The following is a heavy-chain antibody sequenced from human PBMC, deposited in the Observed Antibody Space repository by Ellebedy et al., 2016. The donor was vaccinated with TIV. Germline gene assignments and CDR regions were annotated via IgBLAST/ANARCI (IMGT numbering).Heavy chain of an antibody. CDR2: IIPIFCTA. D-gene: IGHD5-12*01. CDR3: ATHPRGYDLYYYYYGMDV. V-gene: IGHV1-69*13. CDR1: GGTFSSYA. Sequence: AASVKVSCKASGGTFSSYAISWVRQAPGQGLEWMGGIIPIFCTANYAQKFQGRVTITADESTSTAYMELSSLRSEDTAVYYCATHPRGYDLYYYYYGMDVWGQGTTVTVSS. J-gene: IGHJ6*02.